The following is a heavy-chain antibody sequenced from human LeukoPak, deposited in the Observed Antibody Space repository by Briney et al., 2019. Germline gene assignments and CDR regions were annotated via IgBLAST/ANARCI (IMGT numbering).Heavy chain of an antibody. CDR3: ARGNYYDSSGYYYGRLAFDT. Sequence: SETLSLTCAVYGGSFSGYYWSWVRQPPGKGLEWIGEINHSGSTNYNPSLKSRVTISVDTSKNQFSLKLSSVTAADTAVYYCARGNYYDSSGYYYGRLAFDTWGQGTMVTVSS. J-gene: IGHJ3*02. CDR1: GGSFSGYY. V-gene: IGHV4-34*01. D-gene: IGHD3-22*01. CDR2: INHSGST.